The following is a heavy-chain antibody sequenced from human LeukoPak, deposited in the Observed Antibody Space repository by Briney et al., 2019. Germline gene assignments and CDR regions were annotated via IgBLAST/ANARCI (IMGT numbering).Heavy chain of an antibody. Sequence: KTGGSLRLSCAASGFTFSNYDMSWVRQAPGEGLEWIGYIYYSGSTNYNPSLKSRVTISVDTSKNQFSLKLSSVTAADTAVYYCARDNLGDGYSYRGYFDYWGQGTLVTVSS. V-gene: IGHV4-59*01. CDR3: ARDNLGDGYSYRGYFDY. CDR1: GFTFSNYD. CDR2: IYYSGST. J-gene: IGHJ4*02. D-gene: IGHD5-18*01.